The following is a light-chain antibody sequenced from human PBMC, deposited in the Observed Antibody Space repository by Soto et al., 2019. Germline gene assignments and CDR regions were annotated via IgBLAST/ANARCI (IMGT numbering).Light chain of an antibody. Sequence: DIQMTQSPAFMFVSXCDGVTITXXASHSISSYLNWNQQKPGKVPKLLIYAVSTLQSGVPSRFSGSGSGTDFTLTISSLQPEDVATYYCQKYNSALLTFGGGTKVDIK. J-gene: IGKJ4*01. V-gene: IGKV1-27*01. CDR3: QKYNSALLT. CDR2: AVS. CDR1: HSISSY.